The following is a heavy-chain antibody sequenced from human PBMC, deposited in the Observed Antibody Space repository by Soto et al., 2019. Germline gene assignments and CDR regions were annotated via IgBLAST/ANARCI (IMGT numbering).Heavy chain of an antibody. Sequence: QVHLVQSGGEEKNPGASGKVSCKASGYIFSTHAMHWVRQAPGQGLEWVGWINSVNDHTIYSEKFQGRVTITSDTSATTAYMELSSLTSEDTAIYYCARNILGGTTDYWGQGTLVTVSS. CDR2: INSVNDHT. J-gene: IGHJ4*02. CDR1: GYIFSTHA. CDR3: ARNILGGTTDY. V-gene: IGHV1-3*05. D-gene: IGHD1-7*01.